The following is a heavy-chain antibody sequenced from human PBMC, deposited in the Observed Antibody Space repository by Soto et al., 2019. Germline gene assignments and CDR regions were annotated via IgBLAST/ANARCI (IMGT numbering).Heavy chain of an antibody. CDR2: VYFSGST. Sequence: SETLSLTCSVSGDSVSSGDYYWSWIRQPPGKGLEWIGHVYFSGSTNYIPSLKSRLTMSVDTAKNQFSLKLNPVTAADTAVYYCARIPVDTYMIYWSDPWGQGTQVTVSS. V-gene: IGHV4-61*08. CDR3: ARIPVDTYMIYWSDP. D-gene: IGHD3-16*01. J-gene: IGHJ5*02. CDR1: GDSVSSGDYY.